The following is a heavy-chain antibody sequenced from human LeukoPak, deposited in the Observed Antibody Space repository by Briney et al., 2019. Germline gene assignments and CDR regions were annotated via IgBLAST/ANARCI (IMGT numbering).Heavy chain of an antibody. D-gene: IGHD3-22*01. V-gene: IGHV1-2*06. CDR3: ARPRIRLGYYYDSSGYSH. CDR1: GYTFTGYY. J-gene: IGHJ4*02. Sequence: ASVKVSCKASGYTFTGYYMHWVRQAPGQGLEWMGRINPNSGGTNYAQKFQGRVTMTRDTSISTAYMELSRLRSDDTAVYYCARPRIRLGYYYDSSGYSHWGQGTLVTVSS. CDR2: INPNSGGT.